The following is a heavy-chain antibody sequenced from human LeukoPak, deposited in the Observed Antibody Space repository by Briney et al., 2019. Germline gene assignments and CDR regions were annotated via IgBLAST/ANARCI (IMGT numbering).Heavy chain of an antibody. D-gene: IGHD2-8*01. CDR3: AREGWSFDR. Sequence: GGSLRLSCASSGFVFSDYWMNWIRQAPGKGLEWVANIGPDGSGTFYVDSVKGRFTISRDNAKKSLYLQLNSLRAEDTAVFCCAREGWSFDRWGQGTLVSVSS. CDR2: IGPDGSGT. J-gene: IGHJ5*02. CDR1: GFVFSDYW. V-gene: IGHV3-7*01.